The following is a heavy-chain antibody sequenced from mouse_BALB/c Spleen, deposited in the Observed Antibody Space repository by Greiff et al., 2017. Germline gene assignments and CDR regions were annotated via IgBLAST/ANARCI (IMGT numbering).Heavy chain of an antibody. Sequence: DVHLVESGGGLVQPGGSLRLSCATSGFTFTDYYMSWVRQTPGKALEWLGFIRNKANGYTTEYSASVKGRFTISRDNSQSILYLQMNTLRAEDSATYYCARAYYYGYFDVWGAGTTGTVSS. CDR2: IRNKANGYTT. V-gene: IGHV7-3*02. CDR3: ARAYYYGYFDV. J-gene: IGHJ1*01. D-gene: IGHD1-1*01. CDR1: GFTFTDYY.